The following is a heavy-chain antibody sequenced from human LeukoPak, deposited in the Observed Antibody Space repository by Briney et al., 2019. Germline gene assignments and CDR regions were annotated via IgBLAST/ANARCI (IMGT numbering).Heavy chain of an antibody. D-gene: IGHD4-17*01. CDR2: INPNSGGT. Sequence: GASVKVSCKASGYTFTGYYMHWVRQAPGQGLEWMGWINPNSGGTNYAQKFQGRVTMTRGTSISTAYMELSRLGSDDTAVYYCARGGDYGDLYYFDYWGQGTLVTVSS. CDR3: ARGGDYGDLYYFDY. J-gene: IGHJ4*02. V-gene: IGHV1-2*02. CDR1: GYTFTGYY.